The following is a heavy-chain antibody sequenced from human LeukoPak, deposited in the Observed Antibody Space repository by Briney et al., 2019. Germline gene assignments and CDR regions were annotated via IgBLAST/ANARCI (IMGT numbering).Heavy chain of an antibody. Sequence: ASVKVSCKASGYTFTSYYMHWVRQAPGQGLEWMGRIIPIFGTANYAQKFQGRVTITTDESTSTAYMELSSLRSEDTAVYYCARVGYYYDSSADEGYFDYWGQGTLVTISS. J-gene: IGHJ4*02. V-gene: IGHV1-69*05. CDR1: GYTFTSYY. CDR3: ARVGYYYDSSADEGYFDY. CDR2: IIPIFGTA. D-gene: IGHD3-22*01.